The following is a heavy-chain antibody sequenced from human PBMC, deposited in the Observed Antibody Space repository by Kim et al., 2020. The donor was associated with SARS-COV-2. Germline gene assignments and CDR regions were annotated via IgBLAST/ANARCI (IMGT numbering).Heavy chain of an antibody. CDR3: TREDCSSTSCYFLGEYFDY. Sequence: GGSLRLSCTASGFTFGDYAMSWVRQAPGKGLEWVGFIRSKAYGGTTEYAASVKGRFTISRDDSKSIAYLQMNSLKTEDTAVYYCTREDCSSTSCYFLGEYFDYWGQGTLVTVSS. CDR2: IRSKAYGGTT. D-gene: IGHD2-2*01. V-gene: IGHV3-49*04. CDR1: GFTFGDYA. J-gene: IGHJ4*02.